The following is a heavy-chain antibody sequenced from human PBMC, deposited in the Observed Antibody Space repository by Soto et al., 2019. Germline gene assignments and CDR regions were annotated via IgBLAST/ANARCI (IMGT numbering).Heavy chain of an antibody. Sequence: QLQLQESGPGLVKPSETLSLTCTVSNGSISSSNYHWGWIRQAPGKGLACIGSIYYSGTTYYNPSLKSRVTISVETSKNQFSLKLSSVTAADTAVYYCARRKHGDSSGWGEFDYWGQGTLVTVSS. D-gene: IGHD6-19*01. CDR3: ARRKHGDSSGWGEFDY. V-gene: IGHV4-39*01. J-gene: IGHJ4*02. CDR2: IYYSGTT. CDR1: NGSISSSNYH.